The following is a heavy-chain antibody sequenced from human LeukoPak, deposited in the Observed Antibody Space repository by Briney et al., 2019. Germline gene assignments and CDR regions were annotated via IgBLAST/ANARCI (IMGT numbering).Heavy chain of an antibody. CDR1: GFTVSSNY. Sequence: PGGSLRLSCAASGFTVSSNYMSWVRQAPGKGLEWVSVIYSGGSTYYADSVKGRFTISRDNSKNTLYLQMNSLRAEDTAVYYCATQDIVVVVAADWGQGTLVTVSS. V-gene: IGHV3-53*01. D-gene: IGHD2-15*01. CDR3: ATQDIVVVVAAD. J-gene: IGHJ4*02. CDR2: IYSGGST.